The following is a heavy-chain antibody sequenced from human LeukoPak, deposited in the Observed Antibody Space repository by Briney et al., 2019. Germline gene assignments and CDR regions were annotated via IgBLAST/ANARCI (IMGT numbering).Heavy chain of an antibody. Sequence: GGSLRLSCAASGFTFSTCWMNWVRQAPGKGLEWVANIKEDGSEKYYVDSVKGRFIISRDNAKKSLYLQMNSLRAEDTAVYYCARERIGYYYYMDVWGKGTTVTISS. CDR3: ARERIGYYYYMDV. D-gene: IGHD2-21*01. V-gene: IGHV3-7*01. J-gene: IGHJ6*03. CDR1: GFTFSTCW. CDR2: IKEDGSEK.